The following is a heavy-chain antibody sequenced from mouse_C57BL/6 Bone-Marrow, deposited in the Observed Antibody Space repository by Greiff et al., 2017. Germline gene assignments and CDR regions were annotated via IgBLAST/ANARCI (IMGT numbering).Heavy chain of an antibody. D-gene: IGHD1-1*01. Sequence: QVQLQQPGAELVKPGASVKLSCKASGYTFTSYWMHWVKQRPGRGLEWIGRFDPNSGGTKYNEKFKSKDTLTVDKPSSTAYMQLSSLTSEDSAVSSCARTTGFPFDYWGQGTTLTVSS. CDR3: ARTTGFPFDY. V-gene: IGHV1-72*01. J-gene: IGHJ2*01. CDR1: GYTFTSYW. CDR2: FDPNSGGT.